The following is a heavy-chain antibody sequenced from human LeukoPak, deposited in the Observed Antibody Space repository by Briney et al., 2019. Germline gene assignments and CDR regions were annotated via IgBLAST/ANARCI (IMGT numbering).Heavy chain of an antibody. Sequence: PGGSLRLSCAASGFTFSSYSMNWVRQAPGKGLEWVSSISSSSSYIYYADSVKGRFTISRNNAENSLCLQMNSLRAEDTAVYYCARVGIAVAGPYFDCWGQGTLVTVSS. CDR3: ARVGIAVAGPYFDC. V-gene: IGHV3-21*01. J-gene: IGHJ4*02. CDR2: ISSSSSYI. D-gene: IGHD6-19*01. CDR1: GFTFSSYS.